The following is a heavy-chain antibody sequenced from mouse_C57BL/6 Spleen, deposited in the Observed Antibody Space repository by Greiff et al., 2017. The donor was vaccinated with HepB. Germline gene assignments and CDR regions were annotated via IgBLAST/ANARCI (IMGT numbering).Heavy chain of an antibody. Sequence: VQLQQSGPELVKPGASVKISCKASGYTFTDYYMNWVKQSHGKSLEWIGDINPNNGGTSYNQKFKGKATLTVDKSSSTAYMELRSLTSEDSAVYYCAREELRYAMDYWGQGTSVTVSS. V-gene: IGHV1-26*01. CDR1: GYTFTDYY. CDR2: INPNNGGT. J-gene: IGHJ4*01. CDR3: AREELRYAMDY. D-gene: IGHD1-1*01.